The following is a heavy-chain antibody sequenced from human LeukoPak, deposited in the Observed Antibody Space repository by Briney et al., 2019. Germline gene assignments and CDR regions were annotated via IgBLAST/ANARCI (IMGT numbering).Heavy chain of an antibody. CDR2: ISLNSGSI. Sequence: ISLNSGSIGYADSVKGRFTISRDNAKNSLYLQMNSLRAEDTALYYCAKGDIVVVTAIDYWGQGTLVTVSS. J-gene: IGHJ4*02. CDR3: AKGDIVVVTAIDY. V-gene: IGHV3-9*01. D-gene: IGHD2-21*02.